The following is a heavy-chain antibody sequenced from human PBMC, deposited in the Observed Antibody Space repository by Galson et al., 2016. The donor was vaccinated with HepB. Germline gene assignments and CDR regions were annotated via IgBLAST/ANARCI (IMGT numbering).Heavy chain of an antibody. J-gene: IGHJ4*02. V-gene: IGHV4-34*01. Sequence: SETLSLTCAVYGGSFSDYYYWSWIRQAPGKGLEWIGEINHSATTNYSPSLKSQVTLSVDTAKSQFSLQLTSVTAADAAFYYCARGDCSNGVCYFDYWGQGLLVAVSS. CDR1: GGSFSDYYY. CDR2: INHSATT. D-gene: IGHD4-11*01. CDR3: ARGDCSNGVCYFDY.